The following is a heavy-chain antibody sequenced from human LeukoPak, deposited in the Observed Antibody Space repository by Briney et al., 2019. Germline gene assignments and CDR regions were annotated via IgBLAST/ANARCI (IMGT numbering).Heavy chain of an antibody. CDR2: IYYSGST. V-gene: IGHV4-59*01. Sequence: PSETLSLTCTVSGGSISGYSWSWIRQPPGKGLEWIGYIYYSGSTNYNPSLKSRVTISVDTSKNQFSLKLSSVTAADTAVYYCARSLTDYGDLYYFDYWGQGTLVTVSS. J-gene: IGHJ4*02. D-gene: IGHD4-17*01. CDR1: GGSISGYS. CDR3: ARSLTDYGDLYYFDY.